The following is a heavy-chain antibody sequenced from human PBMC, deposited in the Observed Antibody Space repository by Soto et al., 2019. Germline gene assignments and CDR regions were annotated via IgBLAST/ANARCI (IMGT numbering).Heavy chain of an antibody. V-gene: IGHV1-3*01. J-gene: IGHJ6*02. CDR2: INAGNGNT. CDR1: GYTFTSYA. CDR3: ARVAYCTNGVCYRSWYYYGMDV. Sequence: ASVKVSCKASGYTFTSYAMHWVRQAPGQRLEWMGWINAGNGNTKYSQKFQGRVTITRDTSASTAYMELSSLRSEDTAVYYCARVAYCTNGVCYRSWYYYGMDVWGQGTTVTVSS. D-gene: IGHD2-8*01.